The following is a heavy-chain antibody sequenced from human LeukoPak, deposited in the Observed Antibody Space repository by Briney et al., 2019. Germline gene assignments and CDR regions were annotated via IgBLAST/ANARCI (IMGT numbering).Heavy chain of an antibody. V-gene: IGHV4-34*01. J-gene: IGHJ5*02. Sequence: PSETLSLTCAVYGGSFSGYYWSWIRQPPGEGLEWIGEINHSGSTNYNPSLKSRVTISVDTSKNQFSLKLSSVTAADTAVYYCARRQPAAARHWNLRFDPWGQGTLVTVSS. CDR1: GGSFSGYY. CDR3: ARRQPAAARHWNLRFDP. D-gene: IGHD6-6*01. CDR2: INHSGST.